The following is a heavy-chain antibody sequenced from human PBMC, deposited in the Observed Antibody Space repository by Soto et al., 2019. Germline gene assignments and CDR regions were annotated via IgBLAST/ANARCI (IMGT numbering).Heavy chain of an antibody. Sequence: QLHLQESGPGLVKTSQTLSLTCSVSGDSIISGGYYWTWLRQYPGQGLEYIGYIYYSGSTYYNPSLGIRVTLSIDAAKTQFSLRLSSVTAAGTAVYFCSRARGFWGGTDSWGQGTLVTVSS. CDR3: SRARGFWGGTDS. V-gene: IGHV4-31*03. J-gene: IGHJ4*02. D-gene: IGHD3-16*01. CDR1: GDSIISGGYY. CDR2: IYYSGST.